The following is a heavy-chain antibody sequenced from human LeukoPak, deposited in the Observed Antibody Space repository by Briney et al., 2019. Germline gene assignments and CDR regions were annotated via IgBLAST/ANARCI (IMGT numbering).Heavy chain of an antibody. V-gene: IGHV1-18*01. D-gene: IGHD2-15*01. CDR1: GYTFTSYG. J-gene: IGHJ6*04. CDR3: ARDQRCSGGSCYGLYYYYGMDV. CDR2: ISAYNGNT. Sequence: ASVKVSCKASGYTFTSYGISWVRQAPGQGLEWMGWISAYNGNTNYAQKLQGRVTMTTDTSTSTAYMELSSLRSEDTAVYYCARDQRCSGGSCYGLYYYYGMDVWGKGTTVTVSS.